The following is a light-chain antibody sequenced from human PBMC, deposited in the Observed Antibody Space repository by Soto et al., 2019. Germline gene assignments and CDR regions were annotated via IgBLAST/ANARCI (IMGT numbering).Light chain of an antibody. V-gene: IGKV3-11*01. CDR2: DAS. J-gene: IGKJ1*01. Sequence: EIVLTQSPATLSLSPGERATLSCRASQSFSNYLAWYQQKPGQAPRLLSYDASNLATGIPSRFSGSGSGTDFTITISSLEPEAFSCYYWHQRDHRTFGQGTKVEMK. CDR3: HQRDHRT. CDR1: QSFSNY.